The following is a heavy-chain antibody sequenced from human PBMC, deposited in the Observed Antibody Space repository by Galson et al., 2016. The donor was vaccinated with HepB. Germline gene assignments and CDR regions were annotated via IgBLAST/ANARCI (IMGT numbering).Heavy chain of an antibody. J-gene: IGHJ6*02. CDR3: ARGRFLGV. CDR2: IHHTGST. CDR1: GGSFSGYY. Sequence: SETLSLTCAVHGGSFSGYYWNWIRQSPGKGLEWIGEIHHTGSTNCNPSLKSRISISMDMSKTQFSLNLITVTAADTAVYYCARGRFLGVWGQGTTVTVSS. V-gene: IGHV4-34*01.